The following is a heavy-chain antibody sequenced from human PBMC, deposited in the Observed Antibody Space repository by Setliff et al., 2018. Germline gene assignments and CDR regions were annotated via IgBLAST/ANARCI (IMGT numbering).Heavy chain of an antibody. CDR2: ISGSGGST. V-gene: IGHV3-23*01. J-gene: IGHJ4*02. D-gene: IGHD6-25*01. Sequence: GGSLRLSCAASGFTFTSYAMRWVRQAPGKGLEWVSSISGSGGSTYYADSVRGRFTISRDNARDSLYLQMNSLRAEDTAVYYCVRDTTSGWMLTNWGQGTLVTVSS. CDR1: GFTFTSYA. CDR3: VRDTTSGWMLTN.